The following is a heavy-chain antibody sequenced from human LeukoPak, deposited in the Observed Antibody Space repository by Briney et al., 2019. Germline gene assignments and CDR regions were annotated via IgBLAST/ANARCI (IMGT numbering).Heavy chain of an antibody. J-gene: IGHJ6*02. CDR3: ARGPLRDITMVRGVILYYYGMDV. V-gene: IGHV4-34*01. CDR2: INHSGST. D-gene: IGHD3-10*01. CDR1: GGSFSGYY. Sequence: PSETLSLTCAVYGGSFSGYYWSWIRQPPGKGLEWIGEINHSGSTNYNPSLKSRVTISVDTSKNQFSLKLSSVTAADTAVYYCARGPLRDITMVRGVILYYYGMDVWGQGTTVTVSS.